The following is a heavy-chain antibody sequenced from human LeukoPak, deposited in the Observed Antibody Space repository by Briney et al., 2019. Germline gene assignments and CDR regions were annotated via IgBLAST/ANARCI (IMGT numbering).Heavy chain of an antibody. D-gene: IGHD4-17*01. CDR1: GGSFSGYY. CDR3: ARGSNGDPHY. CDR2: INHSGST. J-gene: IGHJ4*02. Sequence: SETLSLTCAVYGGSFSGYYWSWIRQPPGKGLEWIGEINHSGSTNYNPSLKSRVTISVDTSKNQFSLKLSPVTAADTAVYYCARGSNGDPHYWDQGTLVTVSS. V-gene: IGHV4-34*01.